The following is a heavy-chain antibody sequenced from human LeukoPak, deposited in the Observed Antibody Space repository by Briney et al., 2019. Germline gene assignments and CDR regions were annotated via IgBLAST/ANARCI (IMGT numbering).Heavy chain of an antibody. J-gene: IGHJ4*02. V-gene: IGHV3-23*01. D-gene: IGHD2-15*01. Sequence: PGGSLRLSCAVSGFTFSSYAMSWVRQAPGKGLQWVSAISGSGGNAYYAASVKGRFIISRDNSENTLYLQKNSLRDEDTAIYYCAQDWEDIVVIAATLGHWGQGALVTVSS. CDR2: ISGSGGNA. CDR3: AQDWEDIVVIAATLGH. CDR1: GFTFSSYA.